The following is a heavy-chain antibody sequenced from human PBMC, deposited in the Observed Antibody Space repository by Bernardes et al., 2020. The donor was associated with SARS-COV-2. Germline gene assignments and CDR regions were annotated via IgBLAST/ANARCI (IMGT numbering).Heavy chain of an antibody. CDR1: GGSISSGGYY. V-gene: IGHV4-31*03. D-gene: IGHD4-4*01. Sequence: SETLSLTCTVSGGSISSGGYYWSWIRQHPGKGLEWIGYIYYSGSTYYNPSLKSRVTISVDTSKNQFSLKLSSVTAADTAVYYCARAPTVTNYYYYYGMDVWGQGTTVTVSS. CDR2: IYYSGST. J-gene: IGHJ6*02. CDR3: ARAPTVTNYYYYYGMDV.